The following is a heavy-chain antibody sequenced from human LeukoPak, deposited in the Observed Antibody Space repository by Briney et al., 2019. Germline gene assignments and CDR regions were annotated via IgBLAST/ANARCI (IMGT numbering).Heavy chain of an antibody. V-gene: IGHV4-59*08. CDR2: IYYTGTT. CDR3: ARQEGSTDYFDY. Sequence: PLDTLSLTCTVSGGSISNYYWSWIPQPPGMGLEWIGYIYYTGTTIYNPSLKSRVTISVDTSKNQFSLKLSSVTAADTAVYYCARQEGSTDYFDYWGQGTLVTVSS. D-gene: IGHD1-26*01. CDR1: GGSISNYY. J-gene: IGHJ4*02.